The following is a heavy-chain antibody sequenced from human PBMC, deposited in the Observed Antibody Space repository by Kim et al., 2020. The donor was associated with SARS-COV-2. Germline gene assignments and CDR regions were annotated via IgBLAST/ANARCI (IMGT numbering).Heavy chain of an antibody. V-gene: IGHV1-46*01. CDR1: GYTFTSYY. CDR2: INPSGGST. J-gene: IGHJ6*02. Sequence: ASVKVSCKASGYTFTSYYMHWVRQAPGQGLEWMGIINPSGGSTSYAQKFQGRVTMTRDTSTSTVYMELSSLRSEDTAVYYCARGGDYYGSGRPHINYYYYYGMDVWGQGTTVTVSS. CDR3: ARGGDYYGSGRPHINYYYYYGMDV. D-gene: IGHD3-10*01.